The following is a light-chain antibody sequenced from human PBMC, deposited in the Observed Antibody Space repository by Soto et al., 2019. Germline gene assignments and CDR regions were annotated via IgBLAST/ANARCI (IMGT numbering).Light chain of an antibody. J-gene: IGLJ2*01. V-gene: IGLV2-14*03. Sequence: QSALTQPASVSGSPGQSISISCAGTNSDVGGYNYVSWYQHPPGKAPKLLIYNVNDRPSWVSARFSGSKSGNTASLTISGLQHEDEADYYCSSYTSSDTQVLFGGGTKLTVL. CDR3: SSYTSSDTQVL. CDR2: NVN. CDR1: NSDVGGYNY.